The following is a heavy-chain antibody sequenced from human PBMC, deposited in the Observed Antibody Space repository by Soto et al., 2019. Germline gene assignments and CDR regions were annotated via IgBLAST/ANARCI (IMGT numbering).Heavy chain of an antibody. D-gene: IGHD3-3*01. CDR3: ARGAREWSIDY. CDR2: ISYDGSNK. Sequence: GSLRLSCAASGFTFSSYAMHWVRQAPGKGLEWVAVISYDGSNKYYADSVKGRFTISRDNSKNTLYLQMNSLRAEDTAVYYCARGAREWSIDYWGQGTLVTVSS. CDR1: GFTFSSYA. J-gene: IGHJ4*02. V-gene: IGHV3-30-3*01.